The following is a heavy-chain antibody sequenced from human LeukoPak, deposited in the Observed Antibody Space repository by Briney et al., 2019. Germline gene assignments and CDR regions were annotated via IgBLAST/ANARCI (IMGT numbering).Heavy chain of an antibody. CDR3: AKDIAQGYTFGSIEQDY. V-gene: IGHV3-23*01. D-gene: IGHD5-18*01. J-gene: IGHJ4*02. Sequence: GGSLRLSCAVSGLTFSRYAMSWVRQAPGKGLEWVSAISESGSGTYYADSVKGRFTISRDNSKDTLALQMNSLRAEDTAVYYCAKDIAQGYTFGSIEQDYWGQGTLVTVSS. CDR2: ISESGSGT. CDR1: GLTFSRYA.